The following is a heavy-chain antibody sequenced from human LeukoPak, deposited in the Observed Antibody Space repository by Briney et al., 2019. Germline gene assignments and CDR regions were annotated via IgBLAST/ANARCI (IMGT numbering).Heavy chain of an antibody. V-gene: IGHV3-30-3*01. D-gene: IGHD3-22*01. CDR1: GFTFSSYA. CDR2: ISYDGSNK. CDR3: ARDADDSRAYYFDY. Sequence: GGSLRLSCAASGFTFSSYAMHWVRQAPGKGLEWVEVISYDGSNKYYADSVKGRFTISRDNSKNTLYLQMNSLRAEDTAVYYCARDADDSRAYYFDYWGQGTLVTVSS. J-gene: IGHJ4*02.